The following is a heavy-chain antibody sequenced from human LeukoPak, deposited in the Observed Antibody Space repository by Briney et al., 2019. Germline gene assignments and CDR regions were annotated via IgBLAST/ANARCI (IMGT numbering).Heavy chain of an antibody. CDR3: AKGPYYDILTGYWT. CDR2: ISGSGGST. Sequence: GGSLRLSCAASGFTFSSYGMSRVRQAPGKGLEWVSAISGSGGSTYYADSVKGRFTISRDNSKNTLYLQMNSLRAEDTAVYYCAKGPYYDILTGYWTWGQGTLVTVSS. D-gene: IGHD3-9*01. J-gene: IGHJ5*02. V-gene: IGHV3-23*01. CDR1: GFTFSSYG.